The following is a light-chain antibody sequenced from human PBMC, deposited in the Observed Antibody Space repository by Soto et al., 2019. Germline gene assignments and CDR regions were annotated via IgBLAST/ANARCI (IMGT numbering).Light chain of an antibody. CDR2: DAS. V-gene: IGKV3-11*01. CDR3: QQRSNWPWT. Sequence: ETVLTQSPGTLSLSPGERATLSCRASQSVSFYLAWYQQKPGQAPRLLMYDASKRATGIAARFSGSGSGTDFTLTISSQEPEDFAVYYCQQRSNWPWTFGQGTKVEIK. CDR1: QSVSFY. J-gene: IGKJ1*01.